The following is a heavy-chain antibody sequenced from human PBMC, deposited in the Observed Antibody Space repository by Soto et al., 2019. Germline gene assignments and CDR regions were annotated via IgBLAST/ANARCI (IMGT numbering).Heavy chain of an antibody. CDR1: GFIFTSYG. D-gene: IGHD4-4*01. Sequence: GGSLRLSCASSGFIFTSYGMHWVRQAPGKGLEWMALILHDGSAEYYADSVKGRFTISRDNSKNTLYLQMNSLTAEDTAVYYCARSRDGYSFYFYYGMDGWGQGTTVTVSS. CDR3: ARSRDGYSFYFYYGMDG. V-gene: IGHV3-30*03. J-gene: IGHJ6*02. CDR2: ILHDGSAE.